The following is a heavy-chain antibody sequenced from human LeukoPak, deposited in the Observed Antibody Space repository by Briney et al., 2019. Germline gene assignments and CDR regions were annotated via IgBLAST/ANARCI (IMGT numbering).Heavy chain of an antibody. V-gene: IGHV4-39*07. J-gene: IGHJ5*02. Sequence: SETLSLTCTVSGGSISSGSYYWSWIRQPPGKGLEWIGEINHSGSTNYNPSLKSRVTISVDTSKNQFSLKLSSVTAADTAVYYCARGPLLQTYYYGSGSYGFSYNWFDPWGQGTLVTVSS. CDR1: GGSISSGSYY. D-gene: IGHD3-10*01. CDR2: INHSGST. CDR3: ARGPLLQTYYYGSGSYGFSYNWFDP.